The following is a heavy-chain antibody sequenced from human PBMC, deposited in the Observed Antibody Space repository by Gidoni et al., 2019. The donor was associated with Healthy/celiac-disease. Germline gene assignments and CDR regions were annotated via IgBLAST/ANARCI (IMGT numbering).Heavy chain of an antibody. CDR3: ARDRGDYYDSSGYYFDY. Sequence: EVQLVESGGDVVRPGGSLSLSCAASGFTFDAYGMSWVRQAPGKGLEWVSGINWNGGSTGYADSVKGRFPISRDNAKNSLYLQMNSLRAEDTALYYCARDRGDYYDSSGYYFDYWGQGTLVTVSS. D-gene: IGHD3-22*01. CDR2: INWNGGST. V-gene: IGHV3-20*04. CDR1: GFTFDAYG. J-gene: IGHJ4*02.